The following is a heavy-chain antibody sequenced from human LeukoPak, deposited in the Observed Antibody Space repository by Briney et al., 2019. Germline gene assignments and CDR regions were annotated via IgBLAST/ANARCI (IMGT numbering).Heavy chain of an antibody. CDR1: GFAFSDYY. V-gene: IGHV3-11*01. D-gene: IGHD6-13*01. Sequence: PGGSLRLSCAASGFAFSDYYMSWIRQAPGKGLEWVSYISSSGSTIDYADSVKGRFTISRDNAKNSLYLQMNSLRAEDTAVYYCAREASSSWYDAFDIWGQGTMVTVSS. J-gene: IGHJ3*02. CDR2: ISSSGSTI. CDR3: AREASSSWYDAFDI.